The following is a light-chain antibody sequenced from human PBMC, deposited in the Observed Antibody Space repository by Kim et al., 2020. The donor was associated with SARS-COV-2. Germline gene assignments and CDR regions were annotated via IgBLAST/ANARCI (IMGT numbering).Light chain of an antibody. J-gene: IGLJ3*02. CDR1: SSDVGGYNY. V-gene: IGLV2-14*03. CDR3: SSYTSSSTWV. CDR2: DVT. Sequence: QSALTQPASMSGSPGQSITISCTGTSSDVGGYNYVSWYQQHPGKAPKLMIYDVTKWPSGVSSRFSGSKSGNTASLTISGLQAEDEADYYCSSYTSSSTWVFGGGTQLTVL.